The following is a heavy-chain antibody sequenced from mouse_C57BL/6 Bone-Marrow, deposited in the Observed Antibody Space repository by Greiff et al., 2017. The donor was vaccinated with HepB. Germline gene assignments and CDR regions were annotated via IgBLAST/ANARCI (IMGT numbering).Heavy chain of an antibody. J-gene: IGHJ4*01. D-gene: IGHD1-1*01. CDR3: ARRFTTVVARYYAMDY. CDR1: GFTFSSYA. Sequence: EVQGVESGGGLVKPGGSLKLSCAASGFTFSSYAMSWVRQTPEKRLEWVATISDGGSYTYYPDNVKGRFTISRDNAKNNLYLQMSHLKSEDTAMYYCARRFTTVVARYYAMDYWGQGTSVTVSS. CDR2: ISDGGSYT. V-gene: IGHV5-4*01.